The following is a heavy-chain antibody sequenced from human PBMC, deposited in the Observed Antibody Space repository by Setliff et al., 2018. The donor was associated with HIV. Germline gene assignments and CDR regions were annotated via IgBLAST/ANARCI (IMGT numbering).Heavy chain of an antibody. Sequence: KTSETLSLTCTVSGDSIISGDYYWSWIRQSPGKGLEWIGHIHYKGNIDYNASLKSRLAISSDTSKNQFSLNLSSVIAADTAIYFCARFTVVVFGAGEPSWFDPWGQGILVTVS. CDR3: ARFTVVVFGAGEPSWFDP. D-gene: IGHD2-15*01. CDR2: IHYKGNI. J-gene: IGHJ5*02. V-gene: IGHV4-30-4*08. CDR1: GDSIISGDYY.